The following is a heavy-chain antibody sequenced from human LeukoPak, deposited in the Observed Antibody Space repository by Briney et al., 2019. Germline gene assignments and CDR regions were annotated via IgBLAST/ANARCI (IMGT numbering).Heavy chain of an antibody. Sequence: GGSLRLSCAASGFTFSTYAMSWVRQAPGKGLEWVSAISGSGGSTYYADSVKGRFTISRDNSKNTLYLQMNSLRAEDTAVYYCAKDARTIFGVVTPLDYWGQGTLVTVSS. J-gene: IGHJ4*02. CDR3: AKDARTIFGVVTPLDY. CDR1: GFTFSTYA. V-gene: IGHV3-23*01. D-gene: IGHD3-3*01. CDR2: ISGSGGST.